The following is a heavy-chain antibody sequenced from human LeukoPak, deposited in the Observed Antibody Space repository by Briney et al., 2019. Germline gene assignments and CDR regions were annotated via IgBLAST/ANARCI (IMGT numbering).Heavy chain of an antibody. CDR1: GFTFSNHA. CDR3: AREYSYGYDDWFDP. V-gene: IGHV3-23*01. D-gene: IGHD5-18*01. Sequence: GGSLRLSCAASGFTFSNHAMSWFRQAPGKGPEWVSAISPPGGTTYFADSVKGRFNISRDNSKNTLYLQMNSLRAGDTAIYYCAREYSYGYDDWFDPWGQGTLVTVSS. J-gene: IGHJ5*02. CDR2: ISPPGGTT.